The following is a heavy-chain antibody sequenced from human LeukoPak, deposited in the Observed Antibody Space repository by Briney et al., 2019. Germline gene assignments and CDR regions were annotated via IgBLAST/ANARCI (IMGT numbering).Heavy chain of an antibody. CDR2: ISGSSSYI. CDR3: ARGSSNVAARNNWFDP. Sequence: PGGSLRLSCAASGFSFSSYSMNWVRQAPGKGLEWVSSISGSSSYIYYADSMKGRFTISRDNGKKSLYLQMNSLRAEDTAVYFCARGSSNVAARNNWFDPWGQGTLVTVSS. D-gene: IGHD6-6*01. CDR1: GFSFSSYS. J-gene: IGHJ5*02. V-gene: IGHV3-21*01.